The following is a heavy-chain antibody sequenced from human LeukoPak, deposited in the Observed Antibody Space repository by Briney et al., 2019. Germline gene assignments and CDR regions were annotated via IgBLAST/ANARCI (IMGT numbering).Heavy chain of an antibody. CDR3: ARDEVATISDY. Sequence: GGSLRLSCAASGFTFSSYTMNWVRQAPGKGLEWVSYISSSSSTIYYADSVKGRFTISRDNAKNSLYLQMNSLRAEDTAVYYCARDEVATISDYWGQGTLVTVSS. J-gene: IGHJ4*02. D-gene: IGHD5-12*01. CDR1: GFTFSSYT. V-gene: IGHV3-48*01. CDR2: ISSSSSTI.